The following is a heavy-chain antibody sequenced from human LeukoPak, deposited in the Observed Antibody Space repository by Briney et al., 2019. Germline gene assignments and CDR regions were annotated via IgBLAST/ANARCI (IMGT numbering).Heavy chain of an antibody. V-gene: IGHV3-23*01. J-gene: IGHJ4*02. D-gene: IGHD2-2*01. Sequence: GGSLRLSCAASGFTFSDYYMSWVRQAPGKGLEWVSAISGSGGSTYYADSVKGRFTISRDNSKNTLYLQMNSLRAEDTAVYYCARAGEYCSSTSCYAGRFFDYWGQGTLATVSS. CDR3: ARAGEYCSSTSCYAGRFFDY. CDR2: ISGSGGST. CDR1: GFTFSDYY.